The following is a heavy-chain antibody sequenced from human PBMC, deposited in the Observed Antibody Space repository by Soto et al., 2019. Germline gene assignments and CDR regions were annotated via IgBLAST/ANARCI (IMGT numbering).Heavy chain of an antibody. Sequence: ASVKVSCKASGYTFTSYGISWVRQAPGQGLEWMGWISAYNGNTNYAQKLQGRVTMTTDTSTSTAYMELRSLRSDDTAVYYCARVFPHRAVAGTPDLAPFDYWGQGTLVTVSS. CDR3: ARVFPHRAVAGTPDLAPFDY. CDR2: ISAYNGNT. CDR1: GYTFTSYG. V-gene: IGHV1-18*01. D-gene: IGHD6-19*01. J-gene: IGHJ4*02.